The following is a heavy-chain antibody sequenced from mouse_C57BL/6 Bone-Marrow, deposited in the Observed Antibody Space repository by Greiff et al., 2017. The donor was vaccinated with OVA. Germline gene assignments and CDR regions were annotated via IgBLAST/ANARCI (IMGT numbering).Heavy chain of an antibody. CDR3: ASLTTVVATDY. CDR2: INPSSGYT. Sequence: QVQLQQSGAELARPGASVKMSCKASGYTFTSYTMHWVKQRPGQGLEWIGYINPSSGYTKYNQKFKDKATLTADKSSSTAYMQLSSLTSEDSAVYYCASLTTVVATDYWGQGTTLTVSS. V-gene: IGHV1-4*01. D-gene: IGHD1-1*01. CDR1: GYTFTSYT. J-gene: IGHJ2*01.